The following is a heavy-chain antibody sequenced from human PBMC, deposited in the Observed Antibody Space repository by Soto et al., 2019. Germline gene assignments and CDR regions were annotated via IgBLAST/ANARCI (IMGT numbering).Heavy chain of an antibody. J-gene: IGHJ6*02. D-gene: IGHD6-6*01. CDR1: GGTFSSYA. CDR3: ATQSFPYSSLYYYYGMDV. CDR2: IIPIFGTA. Sequence: QVQLVQSGAEVKKPGSSVKVSCKASGGTFSSYAISWVRQAPGQGLEWMGGIIPIFGTANYAQKFQGRVTITADKSTSTAYMELSSLRSEETAVYYCATQSFPYSSLYYYYGMDVWGQGTTVTVSS. V-gene: IGHV1-69*06.